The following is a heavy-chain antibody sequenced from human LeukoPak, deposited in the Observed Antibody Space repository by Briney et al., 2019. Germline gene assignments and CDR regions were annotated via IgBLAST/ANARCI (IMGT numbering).Heavy chain of an antibody. CDR3: ARQFCTTPSCHMYYFDY. D-gene: IGHD2-2*01. V-gene: IGHV3-11*01. Sequence: LSLTCAVYGGSCSGYYWTWIRQAPGTGLEWISYITNTGSAMYYADSVKGRFTISKDNAKDSLYLQMNSLRDDDTAVYYCARQFCTTPSCHMYYFDYWGQGALVTVSS. CDR1: GGSCSGYY. CDR2: ITNTGSAM. J-gene: IGHJ4*02.